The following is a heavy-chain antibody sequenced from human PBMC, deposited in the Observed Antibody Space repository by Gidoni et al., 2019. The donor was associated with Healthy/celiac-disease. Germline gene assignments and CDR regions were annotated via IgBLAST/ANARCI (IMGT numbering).Heavy chain of an antibody. J-gene: IGHJ4*02. Sequence: QGQLQQWGAGRLEPSETLSLTCAVYGGSVSGYSWSWIRRPPGKGLEWIGEINHSGSTNYNPSMKSCVTISVETSKTQFFLKLSSVTAADTVVYYCARVRRGSGYYYGDYWGQGTLVTVSS. V-gene: IGHV4-34*01. CDR1: GGSVSGYS. D-gene: IGHD3-22*01. CDR3: ARVRRGSGYYYGDY. CDR2: INHSGST.